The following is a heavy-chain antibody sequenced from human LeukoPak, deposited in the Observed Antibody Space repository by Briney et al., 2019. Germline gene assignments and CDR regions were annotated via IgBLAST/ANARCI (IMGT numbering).Heavy chain of an antibody. CDR3: ARKLVAAFDI. J-gene: IGHJ3*02. V-gene: IGHV3-9*01. Sequence: GGSLRLSCAASGFTFDNYAMHWVRQAPGKGLEWVSGISWNSVSIGYADSVKGRFTISRDNSKNTLYLQMNTLRAEDTAVYYCARKLVAAFDIWGQGTMVTVSS. CDR1: GFTFDNYA. D-gene: IGHD2/OR15-2a*01. CDR2: ISWNSVSI.